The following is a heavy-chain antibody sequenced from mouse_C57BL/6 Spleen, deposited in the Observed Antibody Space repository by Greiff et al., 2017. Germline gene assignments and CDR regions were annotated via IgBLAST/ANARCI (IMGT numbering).Heavy chain of an antibody. CDR1: GFSLTSYG. CDR2: IWSGGST. CDR3: ARKLLWYFYYAMDY. Sequence: QVQLKESGPGLVQPSQSLSITCTVSGFSLTSYGVHWVRQSPGKGLEWLGVIWSGGSTDYNAAFISRLSISKDNSKSQVFFKMNSLQADDTAIYYCARKLLWYFYYAMDYWGQGTSVTVSS. D-gene: IGHD2-1*01. J-gene: IGHJ4*01. V-gene: IGHV2-2*01.